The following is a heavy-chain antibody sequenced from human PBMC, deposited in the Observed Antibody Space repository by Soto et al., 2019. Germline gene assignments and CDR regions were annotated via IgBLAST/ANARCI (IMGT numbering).Heavy chain of an antibody. Sequence: RQVLGKGLEWVAVISYDGSNKYYADSVKGRFTISRDNSKNTLYLQMNSLRADVTAVYYWATDLCSRWTHYSLSWGQ. J-gene: IGHJ4*02. CDR2: ISYDGSNK. V-gene: IGHV3-33*05. CDR3: ATDLCSRWTHYSLS. D-gene: IGHD6-19*01.